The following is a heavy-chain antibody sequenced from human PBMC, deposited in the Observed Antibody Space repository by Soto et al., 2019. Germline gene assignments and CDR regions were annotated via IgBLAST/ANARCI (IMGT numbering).Heavy chain of an antibody. V-gene: IGHV3-66*01. CDR3: ARGNIVATIFVS. CDR2: IYGGGST. J-gene: IGHJ5*02. CDR1: GFTVSSNY. Sequence: GGSLRLSCAASGFTVSSNYMSWVRQAPGKGLEWVSVIYGGGSTYYADSVKGRFTISRDNSKNTLYLQMNSLRAEDTAVYYCARGNIVATIFVSWGQGTLVTVSS. D-gene: IGHD5-12*01.